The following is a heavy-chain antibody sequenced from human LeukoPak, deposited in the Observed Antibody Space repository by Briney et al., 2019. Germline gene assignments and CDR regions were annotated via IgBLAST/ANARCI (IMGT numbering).Heavy chain of an antibody. V-gene: IGHV1-2*04. CDR2: INPNSGGT. D-gene: IGHD3-10*01. J-gene: IGHJ4*02. CDR1: GYTFTSYG. CDR3: ARDPYYGSGSLFDY. Sequence: ASVKVSCKASGYTFTSYGISWVRQAPGQGLEWMGWINPNSGGTNYAQKFQGWVTMTRDTSISTAYMELSRLRSDDTAVYYCARDPYYGSGSLFDYWGQGTLVTVSS.